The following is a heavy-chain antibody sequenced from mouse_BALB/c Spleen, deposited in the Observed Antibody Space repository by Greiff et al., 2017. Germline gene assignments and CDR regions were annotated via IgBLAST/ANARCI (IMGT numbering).Heavy chain of an antibody. V-gene: IGHV14-1*02. CDR2: IDPENGNT. CDR1: GFNIKDYY. J-gene: IGHJ3*01. D-gene: IGHD2-10*02. CDR3: ARGYGNYEFAY. Sequence: EVQLQQSGAELVRPGALVKLSCKASGFNIKDYYMHWVKQRPEQGLEWIGWIDPENGNTIYDPKFQGKASITADTSSNTAYLQLSSLTSEDTAVYYCARGYGNYEFAYWGQGTLVTVSA.